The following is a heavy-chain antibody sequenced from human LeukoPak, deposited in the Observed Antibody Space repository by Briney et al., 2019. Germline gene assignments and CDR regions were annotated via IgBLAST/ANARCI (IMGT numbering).Heavy chain of an antibody. CDR2: IHYSGNT. CDR3: AREILAYCGGDCYSAPFDY. D-gene: IGHD2-21*02. J-gene: IGHJ4*02. Sequence: SETLSLTCTVSGGSISSGDYYWTWIRQPPGKGLQWIGYIHYSGNTYYNPSLKSRVTISVDTSKSQFSLKLNSVTAADTAVYYCAREILAYCGGDCYSAPFDYWGQGTLVTVSS. CDR1: GGSISSGDYY. V-gene: IGHV4-30-4*01.